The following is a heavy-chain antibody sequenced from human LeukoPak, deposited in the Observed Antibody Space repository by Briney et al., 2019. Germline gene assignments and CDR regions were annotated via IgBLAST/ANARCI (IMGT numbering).Heavy chain of an antibody. Sequence: AASVKVPCKASGYTFTGYYMHWVRQAPGQGLEWMAWINPNSGGTNYAQKFQGRVTMTRDTSISTAYMELSSLRSDDTAVYYCARDPPEMSGYAVDYWGQGTLVTVSS. CDR3: ARDPPEMSGYAVDY. CDR2: INPNSGGT. CDR1: GYTFTGYY. D-gene: IGHD5-12*01. J-gene: IGHJ4*02. V-gene: IGHV1-2*02.